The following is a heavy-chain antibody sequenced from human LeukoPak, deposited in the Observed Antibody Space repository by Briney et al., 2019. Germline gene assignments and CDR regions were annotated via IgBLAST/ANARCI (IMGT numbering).Heavy chain of an antibody. CDR1: GYTFTGYY. V-gene: IGHV1-3*01. CDR3: ARQGTYSSAIGMGY. Sequence: ASVKVSCKASGYTFTGYYMHWVRQAPGQGLEWMGWISAGNGDTRYSQKFEARVTMTRDTSATTVYMELSGLRSEDTAVYYCARQGTYSSAIGMGYWGQGTLVTVSS. J-gene: IGHJ4*02. D-gene: IGHD6-19*01. CDR2: ISAGNGDT.